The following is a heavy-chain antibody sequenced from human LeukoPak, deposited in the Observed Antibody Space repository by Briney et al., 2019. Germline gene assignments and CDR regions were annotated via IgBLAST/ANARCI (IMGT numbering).Heavy chain of an antibody. CDR1: GGSFSDYY. J-gene: IGHJ4*02. Sequence: SETLSLTCAVYGGSFSDYYWSWIRQPPGKGLEWIGEINHSGSTNYNPSLKSRVTMSVDTSKSQFSLKLSSVTAADAAVYFCAGRGYCSGDTCPPGYWGQGTLVTVSS. D-gene: IGHD2-15*01. V-gene: IGHV4-34*01. CDR3: AGRGYCSGDTCPPGY. CDR2: INHSGST.